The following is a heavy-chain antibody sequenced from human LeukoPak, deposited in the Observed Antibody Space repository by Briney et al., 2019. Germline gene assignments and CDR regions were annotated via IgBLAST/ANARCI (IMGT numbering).Heavy chain of an antibody. CDR2: INHSGST. D-gene: IGHD1-26*01. CDR3: ARENSGSYFDTVDAFDI. J-gene: IGHJ3*02. Sequence: PSETLSLTCAVYGGSFSGYYWSWIRQPPGKGLEWIGEINHSGSTNYNPSLKSRVTISVDTSKNQFSLKLSSVTAADTAVYYCARENSGSYFDTVDAFDIWGQGTMVTVSS. V-gene: IGHV4-34*01. CDR1: GGSFSGYY.